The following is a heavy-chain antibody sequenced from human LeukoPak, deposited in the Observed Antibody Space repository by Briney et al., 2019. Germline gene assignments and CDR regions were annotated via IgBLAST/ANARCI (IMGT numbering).Heavy chain of an antibody. CDR2: IYKDDRT. Sequence: PGGSLRLSCAASGLTVNSSSMNWVRQAPGKGLEWVAVIYKDDRTSYADSVRDRFAISRDNAKNTLFLQMNSLRAEDTAVYYCARVLAAVDFRDYHYVDVWGKGTSVTVSS. D-gene: IGHD2-15*01. V-gene: IGHV3-53*01. J-gene: IGHJ6*03. CDR3: ARVLAAVDFRDYHYVDV. CDR1: GLTVNSSS.